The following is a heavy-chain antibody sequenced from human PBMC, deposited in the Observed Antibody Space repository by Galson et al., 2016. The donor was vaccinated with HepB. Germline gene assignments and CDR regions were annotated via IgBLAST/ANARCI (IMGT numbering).Heavy chain of an antibody. V-gene: IGHV3-21*01. D-gene: IGHD6-6*01. CDR3: ASLWQLGY. CDR1: GFNFSFYS. J-gene: IGHJ4*02. Sequence: SLRLSCAASGFNFSFYSMNWVRQAPGKGLEWVSSITNSSSYIYYADSVKGRFTISRDNAKNSVYLQMNSLRAEDTAVYYCASLWQLGYWGQGILVTVSS. CDR2: ITNSSSYI.